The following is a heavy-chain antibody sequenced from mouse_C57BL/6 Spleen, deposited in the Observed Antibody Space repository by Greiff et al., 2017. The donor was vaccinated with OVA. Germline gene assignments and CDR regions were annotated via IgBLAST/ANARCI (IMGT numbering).Heavy chain of an antibody. V-gene: IGHV14-4*01. CDR2: IDPENGDT. CDR3: TTQRGY. J-gene: IGHJ2*01. CDR1: GFTITDDY. Sequence: EVKLQESGAELVRPGASVKLSCTASGFTITDDYMHWVKQRPEQGLAWIGWIDPENGDTEYASKFQGKATITADTSSNTAYLQLSSLTSEDTAVYYCTTQRGYWGQGTTLTVSS.